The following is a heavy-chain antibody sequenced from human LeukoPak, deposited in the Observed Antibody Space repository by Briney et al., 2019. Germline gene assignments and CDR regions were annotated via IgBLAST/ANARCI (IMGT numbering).Heavy chain of an antibody. V-gene: IGHV4-61*02. CDR1: GGSISSGSYC. CDR3: AREAYCGGDCYSGFDY. Sequence: PSDTLSLTCTVSGGSISSGSYCWSWIRQPAGKGLEWIGRIYTSGSTNYNPSLKGRVTISIDTSKNQFSLKLSSVTAADTAVYYCAREAYCGGDCYSGFDYWGQGTLVTVSS. D-gene: IGHD2-21*02. CDR2: IYTSGST. J-gene: IGHJ4*02.